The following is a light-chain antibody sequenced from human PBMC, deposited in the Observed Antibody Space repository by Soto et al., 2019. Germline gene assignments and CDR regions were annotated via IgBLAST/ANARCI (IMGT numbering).Light chain of an antibody. CDR1: NIETKT. CDR2: DDD. J-gene: IGLJ2*01. Sequence: SYELTQSPSVSVAPGQRASITCGGDNIETKTVHWYQQKPGQAPVLVVYDDDDRPSGIPERFSGSNSGSTATLTISRVEAGDEADYYCQVWDSDSYHVVFGGGTKLTVL. CDR3: QVWDSDSYHVV. V-gene: IGLV3-21*02.